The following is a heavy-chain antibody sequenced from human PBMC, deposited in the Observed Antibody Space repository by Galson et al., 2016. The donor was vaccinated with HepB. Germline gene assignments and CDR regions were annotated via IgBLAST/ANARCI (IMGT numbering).Heavy chain of an antibody. CDR3: ARDDNYDTIDF. CDR1: GYAFSDYY. D-gene: IGHD3-22*01. Sequence: SVKVSCKASGYAFSDYYLHWVRQAPGLGLEWMGWINTNRGATIYAQKFQDRVTMTRDTSINTAYMELSGLRSDDTAVYYCARDDNYDTIDFWGQGTLVSVS. CDR2: INTNRGAT. J-gene: IGHJ4*02. V-gene: IGHV1-2*02.